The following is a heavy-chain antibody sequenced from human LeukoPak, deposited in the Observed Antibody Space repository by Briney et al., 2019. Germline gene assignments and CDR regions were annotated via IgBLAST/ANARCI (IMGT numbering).Heavy chain of an antibody. D-gene: IGHD5-12*01. CDR2: IYHSGDT. Sequence: SETLSLTCTVSDYSIRSGFYWGWIRQPPGKGLEWIGTIYHSGDTYYNPSLKSRATISVDTPKNQFSLKLSSVTAADTAVYYCAREIGATIPKFDYWGQGTLVTVSS. J-gene: IGHJ4*02. CDR3: AREIGATIPKFDY. CDR1: DYSIRSGFY. V-gene: IGHV4-38-2*02.